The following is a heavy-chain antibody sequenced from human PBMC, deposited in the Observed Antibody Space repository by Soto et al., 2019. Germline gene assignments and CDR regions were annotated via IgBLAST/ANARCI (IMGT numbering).Heavy chain of an antibody. V-gene: IGHV3-23*01. CDR2: ISGSGGST. CDR3: AKSGYCSSTSCYRVLTPYDY. CDR1: GFTFSSYA. Sequence: GGSLRLSCAASGFTFSSYAMSWVRQAPGKGLEWVSAISGSGGSTYYADSVKGRFTISRDNSKNTLYLQMNSLRAEDTAVYYCAKSGYCSSTSCYRVLTPYDYWGQGTLVTVSS. J-gene: IGHJ4*02. D-gene: IGHD2-2*01.